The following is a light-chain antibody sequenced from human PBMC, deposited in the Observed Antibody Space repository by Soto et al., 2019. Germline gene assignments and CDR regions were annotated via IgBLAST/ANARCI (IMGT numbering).Light chain of an antibody. CDR1: QSIGTW. CDR2: DAS. CDR3: QQYDTCSMYT. Sequence: DIQMTQSPSTLSASVGDRVTITCRASQSIGTWLAWYQQKPGKAPKLLIYDASTLESGVPSRFSGSGSGTEFTLIISSLQPDDFATYYCQQYDTCSMYTFGQGTKVDIK. V-gene: IGKV1-5*01. J-gene: IGKJ2*01.